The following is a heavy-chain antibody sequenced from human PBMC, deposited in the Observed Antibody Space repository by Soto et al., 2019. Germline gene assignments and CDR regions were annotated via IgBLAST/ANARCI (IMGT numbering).Heavy chain of an antibody. Sequence: QVQLVESGGDVVQPGRSLRLSCAASGFTFSSYAMHWVRQAPGKGLEWVAVISYDGSNKYYADSVKGRFTISRDNSKNTLYLQMNSLRAEDTAVYYCARGLLAVRFYYYYGMDVWGQGTTVTVSS. CDR3: ARGLLAVRFYYYYGMDV. D-gene: IGHD2-21*01. CDR2: ISYDGSNK. V-gene: IGHV3-30-3*01. J-gene: IGHJ6*02. CDR1: GFTFSSYA.